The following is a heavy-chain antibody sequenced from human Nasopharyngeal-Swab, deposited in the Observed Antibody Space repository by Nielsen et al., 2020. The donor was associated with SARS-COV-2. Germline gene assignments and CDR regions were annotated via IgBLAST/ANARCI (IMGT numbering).Heavy chain of an antibody. Sequence: SWGGSGFPLIMYGMHWVPPDPGKGAGWGAAISYDGSNKYYADSVKGRFTISRDNSKNTLYLQMNSLRAEDTAVYYCAKEAGYYDILTGYYLSLGYGMDVWGQGTTVTVSS. J-gene: IGHJ6*02. V-gene: IGHV3-30*18. CDR3: AKEAGYYDILTGYYLSLGYGMDV. CDR1: GFPLIMYG. D-gene: IGHD3-9*01. CDR2: ISYDGSNK.